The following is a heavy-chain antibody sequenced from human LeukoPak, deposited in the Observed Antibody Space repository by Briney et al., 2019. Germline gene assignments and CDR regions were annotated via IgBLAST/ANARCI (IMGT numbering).Heavy chain of an antibody. J-gene: IGHJ4*02. CDR3: ARGAYSSGWYVDDY. D-gene: IGHD6-19*01. CDR2: INAGNGNT. CDR1: GYTFTSYA. V-gene: IGHV1-3*01. Sequence: ASVKVSCKASGYTFTSYAMHWVRQAPGQRLEWMGWINAGNGNTKYSQKFQGRVTITRDTSASTAYMELSSLRSDDTAVYYCARGAYSSGWYVDDYWGQGTLVTVSS.